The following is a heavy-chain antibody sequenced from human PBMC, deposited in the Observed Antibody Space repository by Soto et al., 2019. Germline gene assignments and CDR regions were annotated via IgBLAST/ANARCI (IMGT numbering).Heavy chain of an antibody. V-gene: IGHV3-7*01. CDR2: IKQDGSEK. CDR3: ARDRYSYYDFWSGSLPYYYYGMDV. CDR1: GFTFSIYW. J-gene: IGHJ6*02. D-gene: IGHD3-3*01. Sequence: GGSLRLSCAASGFTFSIYWMSWVRQAPGKGLEWVANIKQDGSEKYYVDSVKGRFTISRDNAKNSLYLQMNSLRAEDTAVYYCARDRYSYYDFWSGSLPYYYYGMDVWGQGTTVTVS.